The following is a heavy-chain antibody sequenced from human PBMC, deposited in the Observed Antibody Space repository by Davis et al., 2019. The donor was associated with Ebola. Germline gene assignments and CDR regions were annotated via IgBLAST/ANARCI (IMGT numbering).Heavy chain of an antibody. CDR3: ARTYYDSSGYLRIFDY. Sequence: SVKVSCKASGGTFSSYAISWVRQAPGQGLEWMGGIIPIFGTANYAQKFQGRVTITADKSTSTAYMELSSLRSEDTAVYYCARTYYDSSGYLRIFDYWGQGTLVTVSS. D-gene: IGHD3-22*01. J-gene: IGHJ4*02. CDR1: GGTFSSYA. CDR2: IIPIFGTA. V-gene: IGHV1-69*06.